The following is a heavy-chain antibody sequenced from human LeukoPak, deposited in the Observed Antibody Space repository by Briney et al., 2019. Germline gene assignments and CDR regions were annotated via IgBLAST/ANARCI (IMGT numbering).Heavy chain of an antibody. Sequence: RSETLSLTCTVSGGSISSYYWSWIRQPPGKGLEWNGYIYYSGSTNYNPSLKSRVTISVDTSKNQFSLKLSSVTAADTAVYYCARGYLTEGGATARRVHYMDVWGKGTTVTVSS. CDR1: GGSISSYY. J-gene: IGHJ6*03. V-gene: IGHV4-59*01. D-gene: IGHD5-12*01. CDR3: ARGYLTEGGATARRVHYMDV. CDR2: IYYSGST.